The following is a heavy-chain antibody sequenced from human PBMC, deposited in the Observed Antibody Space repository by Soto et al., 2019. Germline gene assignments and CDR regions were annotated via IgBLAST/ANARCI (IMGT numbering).Heavy chain of an antibody. Sequence: GGSLRLSCAASGFTFSSYSMNWVRQAPGKGLEWVSYISSSSSTLYYADSVKGRFTISRDNAKNSLYLQMNSLRDEDTAVYYCAKEELWTLCYYYYYYGIAVWAQRTTVTVSS. J-gene: IGHJ6*02. D-gene: IGHD3-16*01. CDR1: GFTFSSYS. CDR2: ISSSSSTL. CDR3: AKEELWTLCYYYYYYGIAV. V-gene: IGHV3-48*02.